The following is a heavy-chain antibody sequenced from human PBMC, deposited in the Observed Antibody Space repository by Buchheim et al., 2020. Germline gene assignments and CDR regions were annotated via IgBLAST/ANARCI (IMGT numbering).Heavy chain of an antibody. V-gene: IGHV4-31*03. CDR2: IHYTGLA. CDR3: ARDRGAHDYGPIDF. Sequence: QVQLQESGPGLVKPSQTLSLTCTVSGVSISSGPFYWTWIRQQPGKGLEWIGYIHYTGLAYSSPSLSSRLPMSVDTSQHQFSLTLTAVTAADTAIYYCARDRGAHDYGPIDFWGQGAL. J-gene: IGHJ4*02. CDR1: GVSISSGPFY. D-gene: IGHD4-17*01.